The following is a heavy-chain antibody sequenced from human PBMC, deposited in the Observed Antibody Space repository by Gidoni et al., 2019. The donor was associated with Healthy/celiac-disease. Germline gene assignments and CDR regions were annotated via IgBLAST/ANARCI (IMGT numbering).Heavy chain of an antibody. V-gene: IGHV3-49*04. Sequence: EVQLVESGGGLVQPGRSLRLSCTASGFTFGDYAMSWVRQAPGKGLEWVGFIRSKAYGGTTEYAASVKGRFTISRDDSKSIAYLQMNSLKTEDTAVYYCTRPYDYVWGSYRFPDYWGQGTLVTVSS. CDR1: GFTFGDYA. D-gene: IGHD3-16*02. CDR2: IRSKAYGGTT. J-gene: IGHJ4*02. CDR3: TRPYDYVWGSYRFPDY.